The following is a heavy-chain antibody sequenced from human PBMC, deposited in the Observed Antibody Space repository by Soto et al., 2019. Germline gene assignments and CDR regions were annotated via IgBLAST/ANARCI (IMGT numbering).Heavy chain of an antibody. J-gene: IGHJ4*02. CDR2: ISSNGGST. D-gene: IGHD5-12*01. V-gene: IGHV3-64D*06. CDR1: GFTFSSYA. CDR3: VKSSGDVATISN. Sequence: LRLSCSASGFTFSSYAMHWVRQAPGKGLEYVSAISSNGGSTYYADSVKGRFTISRDNSKNTLYLQMSSLRAEDTAVYYCVKSSGDVATISNWGQGTLVTVSS.